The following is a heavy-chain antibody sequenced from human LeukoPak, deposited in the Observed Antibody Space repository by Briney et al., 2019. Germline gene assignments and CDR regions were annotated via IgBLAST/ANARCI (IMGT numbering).Heavy chain of an antibody. CDR1: GFTFSSYG. CDR2: IRYDGSNK. Sequence: AGSLRLSCAASGFTFSSYGMHWVRQAPGKGLEWVAFIRYDGSNKYYADSVKGRFTISRDNSKNTLYLQMNSLRAEDTAVYYCAKDLYSSGWEYYMAVWRKGTTVTVSS. CDR3: AKDLYSSGWEYYMAV. J-gene: IGHJ6*03. D-gene: IGHD6-19*01. V-gene: IGHV3-30*02.